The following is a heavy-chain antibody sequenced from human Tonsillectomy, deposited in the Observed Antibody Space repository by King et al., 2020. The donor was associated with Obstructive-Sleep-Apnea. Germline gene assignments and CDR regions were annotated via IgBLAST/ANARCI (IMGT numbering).Heavy chain of an antibody. CDR3: ATRRGTGGSNY. J-gene: IGHJ4*02. Sequence: QLVQSGAEVKKPGASVNVSCKASVYTFTNYDVNWVRRATGQGLEWMGWMKLNSGKKAFAQKFQGRVTMTSNTSISTAYMELGNLTSEDTAMYYCATRRGTGGSNYWGQGTLVTVSS. CDR2: MKLNSGKK. D-gene: IGHD2-15*01. V-gene: IGHV1-8*01. CDR1: VYTFTNYD.